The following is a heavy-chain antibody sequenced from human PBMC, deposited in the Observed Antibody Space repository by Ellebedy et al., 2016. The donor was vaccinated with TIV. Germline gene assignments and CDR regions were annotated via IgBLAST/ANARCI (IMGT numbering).Heavy chain of an antibody. CDR1: GGSVSSFY. V-gene: IGHV4-59*08. CDR2: IYYSGST. Sequence: MPSETLSLTCTVSGGSVSSFYWGWVRQPPGKGLEWIGYIYYSGSTNYNPSLKSRVTMSVDTSKRQLSLKLRSVTAADTAVYYCARRYSGSSYHYFDYWGQGTLVIVSS. J-gene: IGHJ4*02. D-gene: IGHD1-26*01. CDR3: ARRYSGSSYHYFDY.